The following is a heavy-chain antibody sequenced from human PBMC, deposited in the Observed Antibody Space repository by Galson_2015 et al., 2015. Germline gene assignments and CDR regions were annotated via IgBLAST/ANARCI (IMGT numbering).Heavy chain of an antibody. D-gene: IGHD3-16*01. Sequence: SGAEVKKPGESLKISCKGSGYNFATNWIGWVRQMPGKGLEWMGIIYPDDSDARYSPSFQGQVTISADRSISAAYLQWSSLKASDTAMYYCASLRGADPLGEVYYFDYWGQGTQVTVSS. CDR2: IYPDDSDA. J-gene: IGHJ4*02. CDR1: GYNFATNW. CDR3: ASLRGADPLGEVYYFDY. V-gene: IGHV5-51*01.